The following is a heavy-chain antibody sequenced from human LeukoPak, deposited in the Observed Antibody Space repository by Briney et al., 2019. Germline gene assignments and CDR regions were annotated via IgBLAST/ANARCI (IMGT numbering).Heavy chain of an antibody. Sequence: ASVKVSCKASGYTFTGYYMHWVRQAPGQGLEWMGWISPYNGHTNSAQNFQGRVTMTTDTSTSTAYMELGSLRSDDTAVYYCARTGYHLLSPPAAATMYYFDYWGQGTLVTVSS. CDR3: ARTGYHLLSPPAAATMYYFDY. V-gene: IGHV1-18*04. CDR2: ISPYNGHT. CDR1: GYTFTGYY. D-gene: IGHD6-13*01. J-gene: IGHJ4*02.